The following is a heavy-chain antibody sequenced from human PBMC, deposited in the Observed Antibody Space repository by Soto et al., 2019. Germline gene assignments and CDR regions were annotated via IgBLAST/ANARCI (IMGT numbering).Heavy chain of an antibody. CDR1: GFTFDDYG. Sequence: GGSLRLSCAASGFTFDDYGMSWVRQAPGKGLEWVSGINWNGGSTGYADSVKGRFTISRDNAKNSLYLQMNSLRAEDTALYYCARDSDFYGDYGDAFDIWGQGTMVTVSS. J-gene: IGHJ3*02. D-gene: IGHD4-17*01. CDR2: INWNGGST. V-gene: IGHV3-20*04. CDR3: ARDSDFYGDYGDAFDI.